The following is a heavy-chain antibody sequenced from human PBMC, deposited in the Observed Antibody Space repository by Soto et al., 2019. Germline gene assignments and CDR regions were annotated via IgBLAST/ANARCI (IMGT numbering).Heavy chain of an antibody. CDR3: ARQPRGPGYGERGLYFDY. J-gene: IGHJ4*02. D-gene: IGHD3-16*01. CDR1: GGSTNSRSDY. Sequence: LTCTVSGGSTNSRSDYWVWIRQPPGKVLEWIGSVYYSGSTHDNPSLQSRVTISVDTSRNQFSLNLISVTAADAAVYFCARQPRGPGYGERGLYFDYWGQGTLVTVSS. CDR2: VYYSGST. V-gene: IGHV4-39*01.